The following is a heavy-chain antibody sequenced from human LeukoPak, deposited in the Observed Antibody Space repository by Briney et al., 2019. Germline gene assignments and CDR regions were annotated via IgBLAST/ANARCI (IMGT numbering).Heavy chain of an antibody. CDR3: ARGVVYYDSSGYKGVFDY. CDR2: IYYSGST. J-gene: IGHJ4*02. CDR1: GGSISSSSYY. V-gene: IGHV4-39*01. D-gene: IGHD3-22*01. Sequence: SETLSLTCTVSGGSISSSSYYWGWIRQPPGKGLEWIGSIYYSGSTYYNPSLKSRVTISVDTSKYQFSLKLSSVTAADTAVYYCARGVVYYDSSGYKGVFDYWGQGTLVTVSS.